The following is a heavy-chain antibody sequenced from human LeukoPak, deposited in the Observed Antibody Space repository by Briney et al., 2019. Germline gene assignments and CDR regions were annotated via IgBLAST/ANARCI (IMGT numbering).Heavy chain of an antibody. CDR1: GFTFSGYA. V-gene: IGHV3-30-3*01. D-gene: IGHD3-22*01. CDR3: ARAGYYDSSGYYLNKKFDY. J-gene: IGHJ4*02. CDR2: ISYDGSNK. Sequence: GGSLRLSCAASGFTFSGYAMHWVRQAPGKGLEWVAVISYDGSNKYYADSVKGRFTISRDNSKNTLYLQMNSLRAEDTAVYYCARAGYYDSSGYYLNKKFDYWGQGTLVTVSS.